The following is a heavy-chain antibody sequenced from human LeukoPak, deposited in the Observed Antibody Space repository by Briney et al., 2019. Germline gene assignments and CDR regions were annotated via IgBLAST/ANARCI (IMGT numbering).Heavy chain of an antibody. CDR1: GFTFSSYG. CDR2: IGTAGDT. CDR3: ARGGQWLAPSGAFDI. J-gene: IGHJ3*02. Sequence: PGGSLRLSCAASGFTFSSYGMHWVRQATGKGLEWVSAIGTAGDTYYPGSVKGRFTISRENAKNSLYLQMNSLRAGDTAVYYCARGGQWLAPSGAFDIWGQGTMVTVSS. D-gene: IGHD6-19*01. V-gene: IGHV3-13*04.